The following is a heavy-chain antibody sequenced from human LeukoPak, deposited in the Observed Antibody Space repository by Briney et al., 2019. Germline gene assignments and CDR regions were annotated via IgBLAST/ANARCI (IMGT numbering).Heavy chain of an antibody. D-gene: IGHD3-3*01. J-gene: IGHJ4*02. CDR1: GGSFSGYY. V-gene: IGHV4-34*01. CDR2: INHSGST. CDR3: ARGAFWSGYRHPGFDY. Sequence: SETLSHTCAVYGGSFSGYYWSWIRQPPGKGLEWIGDINHSGSTNYNSSLKRRVTISVDTSKNQFSLKLSSVTAADTAVYYCARGAFWSGYRHPGFDYWGQGTLVTVSS.